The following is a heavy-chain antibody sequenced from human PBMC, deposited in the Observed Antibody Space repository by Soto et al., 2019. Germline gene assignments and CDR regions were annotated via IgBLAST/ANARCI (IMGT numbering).Heavy chain of an antibody. CDR1: GGSISRGGYY. D-gene: IGHD3-10*01. V-gene: IGHV4-31*03. Sequence: SETLSLTCTVSGGSISRGGYYWSWIRQHPGKGLEWIGYIYYSGSTYYNPSLKSRVTISVDTSKNQFSLKLSSVTAADTAVYYCAREFERIFDYWGQGTLVTVSS. J-gene: IGHJ4*02. CDR2: IYYSGST. CDR3: AREFERIFDY.